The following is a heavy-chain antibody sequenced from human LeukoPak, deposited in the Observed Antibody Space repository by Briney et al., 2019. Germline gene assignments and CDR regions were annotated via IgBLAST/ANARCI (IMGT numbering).Heavy chain of an antibody. CDR3: ARDSFGLDY. V-gene: IGHV3-30-3*01. J-gene: IGHJ4*02. CDR2: ISYDGSNI. Sequence: GGSLRLSCAASGFTFSRYPMHWVRQAPGKGLEWVAVISYDGSNIYYTDSVGGRFTISRDNSKNTLYLQMNSLRAEDTAVYYCARDSFGLDYWGQGTRVTVSS. D-gene: IGHD3-16*01. CDR1: GFTFSRYP.